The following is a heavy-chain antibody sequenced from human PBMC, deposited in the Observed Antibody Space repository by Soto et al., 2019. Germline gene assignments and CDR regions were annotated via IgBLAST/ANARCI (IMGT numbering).Heavy chain of an antibody. CDR1: AYTFTGYA. D-gene: IGHD6-19*01. V-gene: IGHV1-3*05. J-gene: IGHJ4*02. CDR3: ARAVSVAADFDY. Sequence: QVQLVQSGAEEKKPGASVKVSCKASAYTFTGYAMHWVRQAPGQRVEWMGWINAGNGNTKYSQKFQGRVTITRDTSASTAYMELSSLRSEDTAVYYCARAVSVAADFDYWGQGTLVTVSS. CDR2: INAGNGNT.